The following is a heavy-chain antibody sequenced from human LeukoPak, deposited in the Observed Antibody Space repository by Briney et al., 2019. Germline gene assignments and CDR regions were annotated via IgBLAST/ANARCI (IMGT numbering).Heavy chain of an antibody. CDR3: ARALDSSSSRYQAFEE. D-gene: IGHD2-2*01. CDR1: GFTFSNYW. J-gene: IGHJ4*02. Sequence: GGSLRLSCSASGFTFSNYWMSWVRQAPGKGLEWVANIKQDESEKYYVDSVKGRFTLSRDNAKSSLYLQMNSLRGEETAVYYCARALDSSSSRYQAFEEWGQGTLVTVSS. CDR2: IKQDESEK. V-gene: IGHV3-7*01.